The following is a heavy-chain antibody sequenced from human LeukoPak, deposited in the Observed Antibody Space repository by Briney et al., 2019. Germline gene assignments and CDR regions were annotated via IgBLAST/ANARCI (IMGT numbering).Heavy chain of an antibody. CDR2: ISGYNGNT. CDR1: GYNFSNYG. CDR3: ARDRSLYTSMVDY. Sequence: GASVKVSCKASGYNFSNYGISWVRQAPGQGLEWMGWISGYNGNTNYAQKLQDRVTMTTDTSTTTVYMELRSLRSDDTAVYYCARDRSLYTSMVDYWGQGTLVTVSS. D-gene: IGHD5-18*01. V-gene: IGHV1-18*01. J-gene: IGHJ4*02.